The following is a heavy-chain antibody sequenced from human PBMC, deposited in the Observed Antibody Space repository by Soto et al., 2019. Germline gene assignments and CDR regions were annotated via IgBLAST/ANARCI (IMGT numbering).Heavy chain of an antibody. J-gene: IGHJ4*02. Sequence: PGGSLRLSCAASGFTFSSYSMNWVRQAPGKGLEWVSSISSSSSYIYYADSVKGRFTISRDNAKNSLYLQMNSLRAEDTAVYYCAREDGDGYNYTLDYWGQGTLVTVSS. CDR3: AREDGDGYNYTLDY. V-gene: IGHV3-21*01. CDR2: ISSSSSYI. CDR1: GFTFSSYS. D-gene: IGHD5-12*01.